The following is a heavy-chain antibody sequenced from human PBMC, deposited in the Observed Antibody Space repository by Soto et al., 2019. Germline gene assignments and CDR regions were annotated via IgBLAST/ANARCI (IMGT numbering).Heavy chain of an antibody. Sequence: EVQLVESGGGLVQPGGSRRLSCAASKFTFRGRSVPWVRQAPGKGLVWVSGIDKVGTDSTYADSVKGRFTSSRDNAKNTVYLQMNSLRVEDTAVYYCARGWFGPDVWGKGTTVTVSS. CDR1: KFTFRGRS. J-gene: IGHJ6*03. CDR2: IDKVGTDS. D-gene: IGHD3-10*01. CDR3: ARGWFGPDV. V-gene: IGHV3-74*01.